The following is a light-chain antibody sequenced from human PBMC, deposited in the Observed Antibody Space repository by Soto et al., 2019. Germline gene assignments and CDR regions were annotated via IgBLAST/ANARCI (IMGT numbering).Light chain of an antibody. J-gene: IGKJ5*01. Sequence: EIVLTQSPGTLSLSPGERATLSCRASQSFSSSYLAWYQQKPGQSPRLLIYGASSRATGIPYRFSVSGSETDCTQTSSRLEPEGFAVYYCQQYGTSITVGQGTRLE. CDR3: QQYGTSIT. CDR2: GAS. CDR1: QSFSSSY. V-gene: IGKV3-20*01.